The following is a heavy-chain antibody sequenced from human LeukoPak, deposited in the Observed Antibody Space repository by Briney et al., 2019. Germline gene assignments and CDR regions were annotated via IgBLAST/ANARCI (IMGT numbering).Heavy chain of an antibody. D-gene: IGHD3-10*01. CDR3: ARVGDHYHWYLDV. J-gene: IGHJ2*01. CDR2: LYSGSST. V-gene: IGHV3-53*01. CDR1: GFSVSTKY. Sequence: PGGSLRLSCEGSGFSVSTKYMNWVRQAPGKGLEWVSILYSGSSTYYTDSVKGRFTVSRDDSKNTLYPHMNSLGVEDTAVYYCARVGDHYHWYLDVWGRGTLVTVSS.